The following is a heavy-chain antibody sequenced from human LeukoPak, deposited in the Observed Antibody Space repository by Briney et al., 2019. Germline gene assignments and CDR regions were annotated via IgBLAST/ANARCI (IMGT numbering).Heavy chain of an antibody. D-gene: IGHD4-23*01. CDR1: GFTFSSYG. J-gene: IGHJ4*02. CDR2: ISGSGGST. Sequence: GGTLRLSCAASGFTFSSYGMSWVRQAPGKGLEWVSAISGSGGSTYYADSVKGRFTISRDNSKNTLYLQMNSLRAEDTAVYYCARDYGGSSPFDYWGQGTLVTVSS. V-gene: IGHV3-23*01. CDR3: ARDYGGSSPFDY.